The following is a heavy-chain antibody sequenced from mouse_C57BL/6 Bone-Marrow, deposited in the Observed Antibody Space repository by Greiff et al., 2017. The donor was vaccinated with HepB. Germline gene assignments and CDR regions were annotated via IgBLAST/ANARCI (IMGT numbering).Heavy chain of an antibody. CDR2: IHPSDSDT. J-gene: IGHJ3*01. D-gene: IGHD2-4*01. CDR3: AFYYDYDDPFAY. CDR1: GYTFTSYW. Sequence: VQLQQSGAELVKPGASVKVSCKASGYTFTSYWMHWVKQRPGQGLEWIGRIHPSDSDTNYNQKFKGKATLTVDKSSSTAYMQLSSLTSEDSAVYYCAFYYDYDDPFAYWGQGTLVTVSA. V-gene: IGHV1-74*01.